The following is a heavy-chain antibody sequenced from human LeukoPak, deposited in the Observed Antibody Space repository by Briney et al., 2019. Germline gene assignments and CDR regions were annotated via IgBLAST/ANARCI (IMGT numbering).Heavy chain of an antibody. J-gene: IGHJ4*02. V-gene: IGHV4-38-2*02. CDR1: GYSISSGHY. D-gene: IGHD4-23*01. CDR3: ARAPFIQSDYGGSFDY. Sequence: SETLSLTCTVSGYSISSGHYWGWIRQPPGKGLEWIGTIFHSGSTYYNLSLKSRVTISVGTSKNQFSLKLTSVTAADTAAYYCARAPFIQSDYGGSFDYWGQGTLVTVSS. CDR2: IFHSGST.